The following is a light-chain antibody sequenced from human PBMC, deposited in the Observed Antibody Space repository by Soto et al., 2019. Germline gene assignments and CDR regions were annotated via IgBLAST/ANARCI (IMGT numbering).Light chain of an antibody. CDR3: CSYAGSYRV. V-gene: IGLV2-11*01. Sequence: QSALTQPRSVSGSPGQSVTISCTGTSSDVGGYNYVSWYQQHPGKAPKLMIYYVSKRPSGVPDRFSGSKSGNTASLTISGLQAEDEAEYYCCSYAGSYRVFGTGTKVTVL. CDR2: YVS. J-gene: IGLJ1*01. CDR1: SSDVGGYNY.